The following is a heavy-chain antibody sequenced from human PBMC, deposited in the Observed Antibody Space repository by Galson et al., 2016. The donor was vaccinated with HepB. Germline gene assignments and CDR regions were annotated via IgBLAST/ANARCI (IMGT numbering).Heavy chain of an antibody. CDR3: ARLWFGELLPPGGFDP. D-gene: IGHD3-10*01. CDR2: VNHGGST. J-gene: IGHJ5*02. V-gene: IGHV4-34*01. CDR1: GGSFSGYY. Sequence: SETLSLTCAVYGGSFSGYYWTWIRQPPGKGLEWIGEVNHGGSTNYNLSLKTRVSISVDTSKNQFSLKLSSVTAADTAVYYCARLWFGELLPPGGFDPWGQGTLVTVSS.